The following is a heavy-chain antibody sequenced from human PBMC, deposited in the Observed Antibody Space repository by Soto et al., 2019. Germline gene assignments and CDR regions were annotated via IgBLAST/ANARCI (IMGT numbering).Heavy chain of an antibody. J-gene: IGHJ3*02. CDR3: ARVERGTVTTVVDAFDI. Sequence: PSETLSLNCAVYGGFVSSGSYYWGWIPQPPGKGLEWIGEMSHSGGTHFNPSLESRVTISVDTSKNQFSLNIYSVTAADTALYYCARVERGTVTTVVDAFDIWGPGTMVTVSS. D-gene: IGHD1-1*01. CDR1: GGFVSSGSYY. V-gene: IGHV4-61*01. CDR2: MSHSGGT.